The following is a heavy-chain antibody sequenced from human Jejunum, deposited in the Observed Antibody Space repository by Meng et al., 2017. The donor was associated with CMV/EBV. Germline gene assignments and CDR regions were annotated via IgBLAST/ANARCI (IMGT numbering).Heavy chain of an antibody. CDR3: ARGGWYLD. D-gene: IGHD6-13*01. CDR1: GESFSDYY. J-gene: IGHJ4*02. V-gene: IGHV4-34*01. CDR2: INHSGST. Sequence: LSITCAVYGESFSDYYRSWIRQPPGKGLEWIGEINHSGSTNYNPSLKSRVIISVDTSKKQFSLKLSSVTAADTAVYYCARGGWYLDWGQGTLVTVSS.